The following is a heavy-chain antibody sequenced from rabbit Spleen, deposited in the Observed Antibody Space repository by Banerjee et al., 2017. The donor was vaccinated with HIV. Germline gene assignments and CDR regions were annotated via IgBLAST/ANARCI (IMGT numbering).Heavy chain of an antibody. J-gene: IGHJ4*01. CDR2: IYIGSGNT. CDR3: ARDVGYGTYGDSIL. D-gene: IGHD2-1*01. V-gene: IGHV1S45*01. CDR1: GFSFSSSYD. Sequence: QEQLEESGGDLVKPGGTLTLTCTASGFSFSSSYDMCWVRQAPGKGLEWIACIYIGSGNTNYASWAKGRFTISKTSSTTVTLQMTSLTVADTATYFCARDVGYGTYGDSILWGPGTLVTVS.